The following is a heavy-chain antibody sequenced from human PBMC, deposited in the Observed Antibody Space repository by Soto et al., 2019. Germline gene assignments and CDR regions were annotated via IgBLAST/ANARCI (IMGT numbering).Heavy chain of an antibody. J-gene: IGHJ5*02. CDR2: IYYSGTT. CDR3: ARNHGS. V-gene: IGHV4-59*08. D-gene: IGHD5-12*01. Sequence: QVQLPQSGQGLVKPSETLSLTCTVSGGSISSYYWSWMRQPPGKGLVWIGDIYYSGTTNYNPSLQSRVTISVDTSKNQCSLKLSTVTAAVTAAYYCARNHGSSGPGARVTGSS. CDR1: GGSISSYY.